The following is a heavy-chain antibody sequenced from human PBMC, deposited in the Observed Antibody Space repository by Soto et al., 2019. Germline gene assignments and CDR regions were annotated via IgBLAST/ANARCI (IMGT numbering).Heavy chain of an antibody. Sequence: AGGAPRLSRSASGFTLSSDGMHWGRQAPGKGLEWVAVVWYDGTNKNYADSVKGRFTISRDNSKNTLYLQMNSLRAEDTAVYYCVRGTSTSPDYWGQGTLVTVSS. CDR3: VRGTSTSPDY. CDR2: VWYDGTNK. CDR1: GFTLSSDG. V-gene: IGHV3-33*01. J-gene: IGHJ4*02. D-gene: IGHD2-2*01.